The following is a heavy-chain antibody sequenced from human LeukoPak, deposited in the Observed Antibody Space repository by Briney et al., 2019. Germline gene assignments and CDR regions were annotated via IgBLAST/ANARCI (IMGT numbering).Heavy chain of an antibody. J-gene: IGHJ4*02. CDR2: ISGSGGST. D-gene: IGHD3-10*02. Sequence: GGSLRLSCAASGFTFSSYAISWVRQAPGEGLEWVSAISGSGGSTYYADSVKGRFTISRDNSKNTLYLQMNSLRAEDTAVYYCAKPSSYGYYVRVPFDYWGQGTLVTVSS. CDR3: AKPSSYGYYVRVPFDY. CDR1: GFTFSSYA. V-gene: IGHV3-23*01.